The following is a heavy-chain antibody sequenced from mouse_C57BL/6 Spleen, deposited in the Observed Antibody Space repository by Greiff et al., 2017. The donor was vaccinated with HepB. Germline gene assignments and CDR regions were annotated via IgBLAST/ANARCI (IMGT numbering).Heavy chain of an antibody. Sequence: QVQLQQSAAELVKPGASVKISCKVSGYTFTDHTIHWMKQRPEQGLEWIGYISPRAGRTTYNEKFKGKATLTADKSSSTAYMQRNSLTSEESAVYFCARSGGLSPFDYWGQGTTLTVSS. CDR3: ARSGGLSPFDY. J-gene: IGHJ2*01. CDR2: ISPRAGRT. V-gene: IGHV1-78*01. D-gene: IGHD2-2*01. CDR1: GYTFTDHT.